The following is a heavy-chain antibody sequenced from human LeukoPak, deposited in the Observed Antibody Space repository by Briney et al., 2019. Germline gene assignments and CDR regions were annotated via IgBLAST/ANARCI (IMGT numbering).Heavy chain of an antibody. CDR1: GGSISSGSYY. CDR3: AREYDFWSGSDY. CDR2: IYTSGST. Sequence: SETLSLTCTVSGGSISSGSYYWSWIRQPAGKGLEWIGRIYTSGSTNYNPSLKSRVTMSVDTSKNQFSLKLSSVTAADTAVYYCAREYDFWSGSDYWGQGTLVTVSS. J-gene: IGHJ4*02. D-gene: IGHD3-3*01. V-gene: IGHV4-61*02.